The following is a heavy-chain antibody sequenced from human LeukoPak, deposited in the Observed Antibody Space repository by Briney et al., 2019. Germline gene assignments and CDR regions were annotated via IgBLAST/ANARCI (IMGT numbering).Heavy chain of an antibody. CDR1: GFTFSSYA. J-gene: IGHJ4*02. Sequence: PGGSLRLSCAASGFTFSSYAMSWVRQAPGKGLEWVSTISGSGGSTYYADSVKGRFTISRDNSKNTLYLQMNSLRAEDTAVYYCAKDTAVAGTSDYWGQGTLVTVSS. CDR2: ISGSGGST. V-gene: IGHV3-23*01. CDR3: AKDTAVAGTSDY. D-gene: IGHD6-19*01.